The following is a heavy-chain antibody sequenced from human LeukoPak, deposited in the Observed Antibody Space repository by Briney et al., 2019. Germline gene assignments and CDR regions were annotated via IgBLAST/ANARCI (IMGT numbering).Heavy chain of an antibody. CDR3: AKEGGGNSFSY. J-gene: IGHJ4*02. CDR1: GFTFSSYG. Sequence: GGSLRLSCAASGFTFSSYGMHWVRQAPGKGLEWVAVISYDGSNKYYADSVKGRFTISRDNSKNTLYLQMNSLRAEDTAVYYCAKEGGGNSFSYWGQGTLVTVSS. D-gene: IGHD2-15*01. CDR2: ISYDGSNK. V-gene: IGHV3-30*18.